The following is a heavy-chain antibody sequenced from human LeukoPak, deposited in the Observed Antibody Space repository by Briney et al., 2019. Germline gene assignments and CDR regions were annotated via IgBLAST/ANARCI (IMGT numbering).Heavy chain of an antibody. CDR2: ISGSGGST. CDR1: GFTFSSYA. CDR3: TSHYDSSGYLPDS. D-gene: IGHD3-22*01. J-gene: IGHJ5*01. V-gene: IGHV3-23*01. Sequence: HPGGSLRLSCAASGFTFSSYAMSWVRQAPGKGLEWVSAISGSGGSTYYADSVKGRFTISRDNSKNTLYLQMNSLKTEDTAVYYCTSHYDSSGYLPDSWGQGTLVTVSS.